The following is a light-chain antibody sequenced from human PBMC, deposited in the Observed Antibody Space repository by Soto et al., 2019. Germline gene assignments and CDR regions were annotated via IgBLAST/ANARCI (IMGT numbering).Light chain of an antibody. CDR1: QNIENY. J-gene: IGKJ5*01. Sequence: DIQMTQSPSSLSASLGDTVTISCRASQNIENYLHWYQQKPGKAPEVLLYVASVLKDGVSSRFSGSGYGTDFTLTITNLQPEDFAMYYCQQHFSSPPMTFGQGTRLDIK. V-gene: IGKV1-39*01. CDR2: VAS. CDR3: QQHFSSPPMT.